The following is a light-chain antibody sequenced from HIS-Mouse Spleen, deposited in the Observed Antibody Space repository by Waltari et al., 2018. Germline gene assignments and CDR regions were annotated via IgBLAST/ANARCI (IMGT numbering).Light chain of an antibody. CDR2: AAS. CDR3: QQSYSTPNT. CDR1: QSISSY. V-gene: IGKV1-39*01. J-gene: IGKJ2*01. Sequence: DIQMTQSPSSLSASVGDRVTITCRASQSISSYLNWYQPKPGKAPKLLSYAASSVQSGVPSRCSGSGSGTDFTLTISSLQPEDFATYYCQQSYSTPNTFGQGTKLEIK.